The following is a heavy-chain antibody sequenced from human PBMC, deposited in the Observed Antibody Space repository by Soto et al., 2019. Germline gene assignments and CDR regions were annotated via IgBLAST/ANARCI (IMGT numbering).Heavy chain of an antibody. CDR1: GGSFSGYY. J-gene: IGHJ4*02. CDR3: ARGWSGYEDY. V-gene: IGHV4-34*01. CDR2: INHSGST. D-gene: IGHD6-25*01. Sequence: SETLSLTCAVYGGSFSGYYWSWIRQPPGKGLEWIGEINHSGSTNYNPSLKSRVTISVDTSKNQFSLKLSSVTAADTAVYYCARGWSGYEDYWGQGTLVTVSS.